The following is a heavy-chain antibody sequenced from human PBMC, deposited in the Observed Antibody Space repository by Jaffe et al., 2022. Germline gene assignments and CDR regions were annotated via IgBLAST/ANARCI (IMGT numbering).Heavy chain of an antibody. J-gene: IGHJ4*02. CDR3: TRDFAGADFDY. V-gene: IGHV3-49*04. Sequence: EVQLVESGGGLVQPGRSLRLSCTASGFTFGDYAMSWVRQAPGKGLEWVGFIRSKAYGGTTEYAASVKGRFTISRDDSKSIAYLQMNSLKTEDTAVYYCTRDFAGADFDYWGQGTLVTVSS. CDR1: GFTFGDYA. D-gene: IGHD7-27*01. CDR2: IRSKAYGGTT.